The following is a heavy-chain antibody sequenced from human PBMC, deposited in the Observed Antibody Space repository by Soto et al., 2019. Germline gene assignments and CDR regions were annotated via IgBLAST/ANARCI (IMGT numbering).Heavy chain of an antibody. CDR2: TNQDGSEK. CDR1: GFSFRSDW. V-gene: IGHV3-7*04. D-gene: IGHD1-26*01. Sequence: EDQLVESGGGLVQPGGSLRLTCAVSGFSFRSDWMNWVRQAPGKGLEWVAHTNQDGSEKYYLDSVKGRFTIFRDNAKNSLYLQMKSLRAEDPAVYYCAGGVGDAIWGQGTLVTVSS. CDR3: AGGVGDAI. J-gene: IGHJ4*02.